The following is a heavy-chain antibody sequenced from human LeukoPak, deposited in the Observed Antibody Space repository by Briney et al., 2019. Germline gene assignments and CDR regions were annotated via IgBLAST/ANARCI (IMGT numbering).Heavy chain of an antibody. Sequence: PSQTLSLTCTVSGGSISSGSYYWSWIRQPAGKGLEWIGRIYTSGSTNYNPSLKSRVTISVDTSKNQFSLKLSSVTAADTAVYYCARDHDCGDYERWFDPWGQGTLVTVSS. CDR2: IYTSGST. J-gene: IGHJ5*02. V-gene: IGHV4-61*02. D-gene: IGHD4-17*01. CDR3: ARDHDCGDYERWFDP. CDR1: GGSISSGSYY.